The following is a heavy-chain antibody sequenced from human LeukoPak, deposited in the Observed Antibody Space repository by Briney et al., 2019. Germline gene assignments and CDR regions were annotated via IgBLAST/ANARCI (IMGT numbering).Heavy chain of an antibody. CDR3: ARGYCTNRVCYPWFDP. V-gene: IGHV4-4*09. CDR2: IYTSGST. D-gene: IGHD2-8*01. Sequence: ETLSLTCPVSGGSISIYYWSWIRQPPGKGLEWIGSIYTSGSTNYNPSLKSRVTISVDTSKNQFSLKLSSVTAADTAVYYCARGYCTNRVCYPWFDPWGQGTLVTVSS. CDR1: GGSISIYY. J-gene: IGHJ5*02.